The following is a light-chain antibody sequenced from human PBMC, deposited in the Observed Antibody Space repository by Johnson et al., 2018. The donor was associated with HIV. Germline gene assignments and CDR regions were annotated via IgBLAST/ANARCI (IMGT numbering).Light chain of an antibody. J-gene: IGLJ1*01. V-gene: IGLV1-51*01. CDR3: GTWDSSLSAV. CDR2: DNN. CDR1: TSNIGNNY. Sequence: QSVLSQPPSVSAAPGQKVTISCSGSTSNIGNNYVSWYQQLPGTAPKLLIYDNNKRPSGIPDRFSGSKSGTSATLGITGLQTGDEADYYCGTWDSSLSAVFG.